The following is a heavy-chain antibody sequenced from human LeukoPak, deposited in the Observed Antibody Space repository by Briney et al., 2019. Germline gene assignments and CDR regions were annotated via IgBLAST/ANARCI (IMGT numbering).Heavy chain of an antibody. D-gene: IGHD2-15*01. CDR3: ARERRDGSWFDP. J-gene: IGHJ5*02. CDR2: INPNSGGT. CDR1: GYTFTGYY. Sequence: GVSVKVSCKASGYTFTGYYMHWVRQAPGQGLEWMGWINPNSGGTNYAQKFQGWVTMTRDTSISTAYMELSRLRSDDTAVYYCARERRDGSWFDPWGQGTLVTVSS. V-gene: IGHV1-2*04.